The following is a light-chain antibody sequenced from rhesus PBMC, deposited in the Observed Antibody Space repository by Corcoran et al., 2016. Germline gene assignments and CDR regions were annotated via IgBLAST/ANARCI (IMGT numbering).Light chain of an antibody. Sequence: QAALTQPRSVSGSPGQSVTISCTGTSRDIGAYNYVSWYQQHPGTAPKFSICEVSKRPSGVSDRFSGSKSGNTASLTISGLQAEDEGDYYCSSYAGSTTFIFGAGTRLTVL. CDR1: SRDIGAYNY. CDR2: EVS. J-gene: IGLJ1*01. CDR3: SSYAGSTTFI. V-gene: IGLV2-32*02.